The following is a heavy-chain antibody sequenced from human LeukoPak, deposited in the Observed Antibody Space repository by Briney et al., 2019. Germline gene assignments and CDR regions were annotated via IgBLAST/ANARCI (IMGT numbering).Heavy chain of an antibody. CDR3: AVGGGRGYYARLSQVDY. V-gene: IGHV4-39*02. J-gene: IGHJ4*02. Sequence: SETLSLTCTVSGGSIINNNYYLGRIRQPPGKGLEWIGSASNSGGTYYSPSLTRRVTLSVDTFENHFSLRRSSVTAADSAVYYCAVGGGRGYYARLSQVDYWGQGTLAIVSA. D-gene: IGHD3-3*01. CDR2: ASNSGGT. CDR1: GGSIINNNYY.